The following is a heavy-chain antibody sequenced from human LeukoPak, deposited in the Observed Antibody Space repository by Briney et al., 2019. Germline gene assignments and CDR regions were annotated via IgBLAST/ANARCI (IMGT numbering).Heavy chain of an antibody. Sequence: SEILSLTCTVSGGSISSYYWSWIRQPPEKGLEWIGYLYYSGNTNYNPSLKSRVTISEDTSKNQFFLKLSSVTAADTAVYYCARGDDYVFPFYWGQGTPVTVSS. CDR1: GGSISSYY. D-gene: IGHD3-16*01. CDR2: LYYSGNT. CDR3: ARGDDYVFPFY. V-gene: IGHV4-59*01. J-gene: IGHJ4*02.